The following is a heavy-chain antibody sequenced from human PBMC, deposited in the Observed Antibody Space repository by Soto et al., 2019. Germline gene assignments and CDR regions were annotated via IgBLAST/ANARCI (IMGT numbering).Heavy chain of an antibody. D-gene: IGHD3-10*01. Sequence: SQTLSLTCAISGDSVSSNSAAWNWIRQSPSRGLEWLGRTYYRSKWYNDYAVSVKSRITINPDTSKNQFSLQLNSVTPEDTAVYYCARGGTNYYGSGSFNYYYYYGMDVWGQGXTVTVYS. CDR2: TYYRSKWYN. CDR3: ARGGTNYYGSGSFNYYYYYGMDV. J-gene: IGHJ6*02. CDR1: GDSVSSNSAA. V-gene: IGHV6-1*01.